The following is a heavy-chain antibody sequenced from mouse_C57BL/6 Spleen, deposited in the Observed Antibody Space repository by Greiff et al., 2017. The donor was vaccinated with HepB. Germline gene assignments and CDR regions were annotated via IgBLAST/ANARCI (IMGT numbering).Heavy chain of an antibody. CDR2: ISNGGGST. CDR3: ARHPSYGSSYVWFAC. CDR1: GFTFSDYY. V-gene: IGHV5-12*01. D-gene: IGHD1-1*01. Sequence: EVHLVESGGGLVQPGGSLKLSCAASGFTFSDYYMYWVRQTPEKRLEWVAYISNGGGSTYYPDTVKGRFTISRDNAKNTLYLQMSRLKSEDTAMYYCARHPSYGSSYVWFACWGQGTLVTVSA. J-gene: IGHJ3*01.